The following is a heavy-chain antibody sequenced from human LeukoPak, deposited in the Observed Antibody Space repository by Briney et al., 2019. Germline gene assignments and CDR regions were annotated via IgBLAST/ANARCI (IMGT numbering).Heavy chain of an antibody. CDR2: ISSSSSYI. CDR1: GFTFSSYS. V-gene: IGHV3-21*01. Sequence: GGSLRLSCAASGFTFSSYSMNWVRQAPGKGLEWVSSISSSSSYIYYADSVKGRFTISRDNAKNSLYLQMNSLRAEGTAVYYCASDIAAAGQFDYWGQGTLVTVSS. J-gene: IGHJ4*02. CDR3: ASDIAAAGQFDY. D-gene: IGHD6-13*01.